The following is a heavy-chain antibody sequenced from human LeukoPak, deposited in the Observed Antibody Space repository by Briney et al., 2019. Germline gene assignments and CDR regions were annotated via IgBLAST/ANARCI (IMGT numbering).Heavy chain of an antibody. V-gene: IGHV3-48*03. CDR2: ISSSGSTI. Sequence: PGGSLRLSCAASGFTFSSYEMNWVRQAPGKGLEWVSYISSSGSTIYYADSVKGRFTISRDNAKNSLYLQMNSLRAEDTAVYYCARGPITMIPPGAFDIWGQGTMVTVSS. CDR3: ARGPITMIPPGAFDI. D-gene: IGHD3-22*01. CDR1: GFTFSSYE. J-gene: IGHJ3*02.